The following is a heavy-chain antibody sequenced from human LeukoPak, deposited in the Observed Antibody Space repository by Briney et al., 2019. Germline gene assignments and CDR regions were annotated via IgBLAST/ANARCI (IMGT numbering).Heavy chain of an antibody. CDR2: ISSSGSTI. Sequence: GGSLRLSCAASGFTFSSYEMHWVRQAPGKGLEWVSYISSSGSTIYYADSVKGRFTISRDNAKNSLNLQMNSLRAEDTAVYFCARVRYGTFDYWGQGTLVTVSS. CDR3: ARVRYGTFDY. J-gene: IGHJ4*02. D-gene: IGHD1-1*01. CDR1: GFTFSSYE. V-gene: IGHV3-48*03.